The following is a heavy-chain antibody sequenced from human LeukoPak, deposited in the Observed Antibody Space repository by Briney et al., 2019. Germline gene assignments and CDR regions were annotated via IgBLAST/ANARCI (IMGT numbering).Heavy chain of an antibody. CDR1: GFTFTTYS. V-gene: IGHV3-21*04. CDR2: ISGSSSYI. Sequence: SGGSLRLSCAVSGFTFTTYSMDWVRQAPGKGLEWVSSISGSSSYIYYADSVKGRFTISRDNAKNSLYLQMNSLRAEDTATYYCAKMRGPNSGSLDCWGQGTLVTVSS. D-gene: IGHD6-19*01. J-gene: IGHJ4*02. CDR3: AKMRGPNSGSLDC.